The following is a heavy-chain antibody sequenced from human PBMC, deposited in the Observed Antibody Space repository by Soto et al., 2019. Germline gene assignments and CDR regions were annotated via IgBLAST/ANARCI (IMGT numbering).Heavy chain of an antibody. Sequence: GGSLRLSCAASGFTFSSYGMHWVRQAPGKGLEWVAVIWYDGSNKYYADSVKGRFTISRDNSKNTLYLQMNSLRAEDTAVFYCAREVVVAATAYYYYGMDAWGQGTTVTVSS. J-gene: IGHJ6*02. D-gene: IGHD2-15*01. V-gene: IGHV3-33*01. CDR1: GFTFSSYG. CDR2: IWYDGSNK. CDR3: AREVVVAATAYYYYGMDA.